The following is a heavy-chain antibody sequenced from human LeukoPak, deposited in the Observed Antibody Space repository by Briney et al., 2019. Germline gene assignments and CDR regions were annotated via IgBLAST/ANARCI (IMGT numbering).Heavy chain of an antibody. CDR3: ARGAYCGGDCYCFDY. V-gene: IGHV5-51*01. CDR1: GYSFTGYW. CDR2: IYPGDSDT. D-gene: IGHD2-21*02. Sequence: GESLKISCKGSGYSFTGYWIGWVRQMPGEGLEWMGIIYPGDSDTRYSPSFQGQVTISADKSISTAYLQWSSLKASDTAMYYCARGAYCGGDCYCFDYWGQGALVTVSS. J-gene: IGHJ4*02.